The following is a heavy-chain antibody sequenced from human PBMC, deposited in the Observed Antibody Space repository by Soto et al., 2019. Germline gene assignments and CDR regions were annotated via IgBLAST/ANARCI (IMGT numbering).Heavy chain of an antibody. J-gene: IGHJ4*02. V-gene: IGHV3-23*01. CDR3: AKRPGAGGYVDH. CDR2: CSIGGST. Sequence: DVQLLESGGGLVQPEGSLRLSCAASGFTFSSYAMGWVRQGPGKGLEWVAVCSIGGSTHYADSVRGRFTIPRDNSKNTSSLEMNSLTVGETTLDFCAKRPGAGGYVDHWGQGDLLSVSS. CDR1: GFTFSSYA. D-gene: IGHD2-8*02.